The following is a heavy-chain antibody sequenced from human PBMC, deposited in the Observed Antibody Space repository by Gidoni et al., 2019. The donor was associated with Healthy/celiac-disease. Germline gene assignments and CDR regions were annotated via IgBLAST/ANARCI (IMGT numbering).Heavy chain of an antibody. V-gene: IGHV4-39*01. CDR3: ARHDFGAVAGRFDY. Sequence: QLQLQESGPGLVKPSETLSLTCTVPGGSISSSSYYWGWIRQPPGKGLEWIGSIYYSGSPYYNPSLKSRVTISVDTSKNQFSLKLSSVTAADTAVYYCARHDFGAVAGRFDYWGQGTLVTVSS. J-gene: IGHJ4*02. CDR2: IYYSGSP. CDR1: GGSISSSSYY. D-gene: IGHD6-19*01.